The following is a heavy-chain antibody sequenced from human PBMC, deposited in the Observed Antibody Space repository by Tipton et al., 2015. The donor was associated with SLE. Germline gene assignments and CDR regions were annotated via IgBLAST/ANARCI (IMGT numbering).Heavy chain of an antibody. D-gene: IGHD1-26*01. CDR3: ARPPKEGDDI. CDR2: IYYSGST. Sequence: GLVKPSETLSLTCSVSGGTISSRSYYWGWIRQPPGKGLEWIGSIYYSGSTNYNPSLKSRVTISVDTSKNQFSLKLSSVTAADTAMYYCARPPKEGDDIWGQGTMVTVSS. J-gene: IGHJ3*02. CDR1: GGTISSRSYY. V-gene: IGHV4-39*07.